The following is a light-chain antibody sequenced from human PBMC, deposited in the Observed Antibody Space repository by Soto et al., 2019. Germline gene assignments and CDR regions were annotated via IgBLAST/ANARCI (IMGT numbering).Light chain of an antibody. CDR3: QHYGSSPET. Sequence: EIVMTQSPGTLSVSPGERATLSCRASQGFSSTLAWYQHKPGQAPRLLIYGASSRATGIPDRFSGGGSGTDFTLTISRLEPEDFAVYYCQHYGSSPETFGQGTKVDIK. J-gene: IGKJ1*01. CDR2: GAS. V-gene: IGKV3-20*01. CDR1: QGFSST.